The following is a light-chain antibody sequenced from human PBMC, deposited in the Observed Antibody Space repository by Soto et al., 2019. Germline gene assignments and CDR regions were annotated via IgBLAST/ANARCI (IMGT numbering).Light chain of an antibody. Sequence: EIILTQSPDTLSLSPGERATLSCRASQTVSSNYLAWCQQRPGQAPRLLIYGASTRAAGIPDRFSSSGSGTDFTLTITGLDPEESAVYYCQQYGSSPPTFGQGTKVDIK. CDR1: QTVSSNY. J-gene: IGKJ1*01. CDR3: QQYGSSPPT. V-gene: IGKV3-20*01. CDR2: GAS.